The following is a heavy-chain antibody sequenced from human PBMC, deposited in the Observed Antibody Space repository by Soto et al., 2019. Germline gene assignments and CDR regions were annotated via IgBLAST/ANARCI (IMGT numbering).Heavy chain of an antibody. Sequence: ASVKGSCEGSEYTLGRGAMHWVRRARGQGLEWLACFNAINGDTKYSQRFQGRLTVSRDTSANTAYLQLSSLRFNDTAVYYCSTRSLYF. CDR1: EYTLGRGA. CDR3: STRSLYF. D-gene: IGHD3-16*01. CDR2: FNAINGDT. V-gene: IGHV1-3*01. J-gene: IGHJ2*01.